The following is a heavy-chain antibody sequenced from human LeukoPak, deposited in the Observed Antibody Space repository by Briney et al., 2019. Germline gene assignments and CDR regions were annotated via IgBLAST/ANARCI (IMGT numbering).Heavy chain of an antibody. CDR2: IYYSGST. CDR1: GGSISSGGYY. Sequence: SETLSLTCTVSGGSISSGGYYWSWIRQPPGTGLEWIGYIYYSGSTNYNPSLKSRVTISVDTSKNQFSLKLSSVTAADTAVYYCARALRYRLDYWGQGTLVTVSS. V-gene: IGHV4-61*08. CDR3: ARALRYRLDY. J-gene: IGHJ4*02. D-gene: IGHD3-16*02.